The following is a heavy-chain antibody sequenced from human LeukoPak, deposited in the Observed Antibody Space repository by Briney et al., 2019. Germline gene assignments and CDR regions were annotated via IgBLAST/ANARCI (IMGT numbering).Heavy chain of an antibody. CDR1: GFTFNDHG. J-gene: IGHJ2*01. CDR3: EGGDSSGWYFDL. Sequence: GGSLRLSCAASGFTFNDHGMRWVRQVPRKGLECVSCINWEGGSTRYGDSVKGRFTISRDNAKNSLYLKMNSLRVEHRALYYCEGGDSSGWYFDLWGRGTLVTVSS. V-gene: IGHV3-20*04. CDR2: INWEGGST. D-gene: IGHD3-22*01.